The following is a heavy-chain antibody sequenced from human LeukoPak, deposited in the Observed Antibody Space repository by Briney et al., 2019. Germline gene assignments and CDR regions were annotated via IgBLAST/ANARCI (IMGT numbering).Heavy chain of an antibody. CDR2: INHSGST. Sequence: SETLSLTCAVYGGSFSGYYWSWIRQPPGKGLEWIGEINHSGSTNYNPSLKSRVTISVDTSKNQFSLKLSSVTAADTAVYYCARPYYYGSGSLTEKEDTADYWGQGTLVTVSS. D-gene: IGHD3-10*01. CDR1: GGSFSGYY. CDR3: ARPYYYGSGSLTEKEDTADY. V-gene: IGHV4-34*01. J-gene: IGHJ4*02.